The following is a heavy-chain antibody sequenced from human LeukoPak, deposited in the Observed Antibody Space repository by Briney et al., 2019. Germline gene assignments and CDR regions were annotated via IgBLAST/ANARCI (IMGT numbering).Heavy chain of an antibody. Sequence: RAGGSMCLSCAASGFTFSSYWMSWVRQPPGKGLEWVAIIKQDESEKYYVDSVKGRFTISRDNAKNSVFLQMNSLGAEDTAMYYCAGDWMLVHRPDYWGQGTLVTVSS. CDR1: GFTFSSYW. V-gene: IGHV3-7*01. CDR3: AGDWMLVHRPDY. D-gene: IGHD6-13*01. CDR2: IKQDESEK. J-gene: IGHJ4*02.